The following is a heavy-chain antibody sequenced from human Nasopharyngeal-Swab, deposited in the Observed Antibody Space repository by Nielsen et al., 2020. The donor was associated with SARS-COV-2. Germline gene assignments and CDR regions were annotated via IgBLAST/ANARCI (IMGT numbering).Heavy chain of an antibody. Sequence: GESLKISCAASGFTLSSYWMHWVRQAPGKGLVWVSRINRDGSSTSYADSVKGRFTISSDKSKSTLELQMSSLRVGDTAVYYCAKMRDWGDFAFDIWGQGTMVIVSS. CDR2: INRDGSST. D-gene: IGHD7-27*01. CDR3: AKMRDWGDFAFDI. J-gene: IGHJ3*02. CDR1: GFTLSSYW. V-gene: IGHV3-74*01.